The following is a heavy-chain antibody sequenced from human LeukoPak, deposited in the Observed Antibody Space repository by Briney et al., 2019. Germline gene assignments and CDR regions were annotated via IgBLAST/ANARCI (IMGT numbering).Heavy chain of an antibody. V-gene: IGHV4-34*01. Sequence: SETLSLTCDVYGGSFRGYYWSWIRQPPGKGLEWIGEINHSGSTNYNPSLKSRVTISVDTSKNQLSLKLSSVTAADTAVYYCARIGSSGWAPKYYYYYYMDVWGKGTTVTISS. CDR2: INHSGST. D-gene: IGHD6-19*01. CDR3: ARIGSSGWAPKYYYYYYMDV. J-gene: IGHJ6*03. CDR1: GGSFRGYY.